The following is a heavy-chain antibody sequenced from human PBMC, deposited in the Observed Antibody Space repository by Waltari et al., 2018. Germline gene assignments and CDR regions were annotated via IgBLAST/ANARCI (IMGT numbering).Heavy chain of an antibody. Sequence: VNFLESGGARDQLGGSLSPSCQPPGLPFPTIVLRWARQAPGKGLEWVSSISASGGSTFYSDSVKGRFTISRDNSKNTLYVQVNSLRAEDTAVYYCAISGWRGYSGYDLRFWGQGTQVTVSS. CDR1: GLPFPTIV. J-gene: IGHJ4*02. CDR3: AISGWRGYSGYDLRF. V-gene: IGHV3-23*01. CDR2: ISASGGST. D-gene: IGHD5-12*01.